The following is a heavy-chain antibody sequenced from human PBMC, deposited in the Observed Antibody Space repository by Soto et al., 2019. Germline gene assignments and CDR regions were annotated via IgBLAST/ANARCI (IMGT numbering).Heavy chain of an antibody. D-gene: IGHD2-2*01. Sequence: EVQLLESGGGLVQPGGSLRLSCAASGFTFSSYAMSWVRQAPGKGLEWVSAISGSGGSTYYADSVKGRFTISRDNSKNTLYLQMNSLRAEDTAVYYCAKDEGYASCSSTSCHFDYWGQGTLVTVSS. CDR1: GFTFSSYA. CDR2: ISGSGGST. V-gene: IGHV3-23*01. CDR3: AKDEGYASCSSTSCHFDY. J-gene: IGHJ4*02.